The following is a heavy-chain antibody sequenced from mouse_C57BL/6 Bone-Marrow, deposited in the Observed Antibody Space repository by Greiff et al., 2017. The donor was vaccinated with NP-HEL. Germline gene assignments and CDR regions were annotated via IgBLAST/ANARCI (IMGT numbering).Heavy chain of an antibody. CDR1: GYAFSSSW. CDR2: IYPGDGDT. D-gene: IGHD2-4*01. V-gene: IGHV1-82*01. J-gene: IGHJ3*01. Sequence: VKLQQSGPELVKPGASVKISCKASGYAFSSSWMNWVKQRPGKGLEWIGRIYPGDGDTNYNGKFKGKATLTADKSSSTAYMQLSSLTSEDSAVYFCARSFYDLFAYWGQGTLVTVSA. CDR3: ARSFYDLFAY.